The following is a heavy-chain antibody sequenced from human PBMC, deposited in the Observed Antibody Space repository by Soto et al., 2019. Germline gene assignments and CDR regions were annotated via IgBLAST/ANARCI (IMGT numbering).Heavy chain of an antibody. CDR2: ISPNSNYR. CDR1: GFTFSDFY. CDR3: VRGGGGGQFDS. Sequence: PGGSLRLSCEVSGFTFSDFYMSWIRQAPGKGLEWLSYISPNSNYRQYAESVKGRHTISRDNAKNSLSLQMNSLRVEDTAVYYCVRGGGGGQFDSRGQGTLVTVS. J-gene: IGHJ4*02. D-gene: IGHD2-21*01. V-gene: IGHV3-11*06.